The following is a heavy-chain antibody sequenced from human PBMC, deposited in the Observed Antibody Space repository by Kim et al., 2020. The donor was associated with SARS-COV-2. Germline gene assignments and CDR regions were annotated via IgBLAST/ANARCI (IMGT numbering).Heavy chain of an antibody. J-gene: IGHJ4*02. CDR3: ARVYSGSHHFDY. D-gene: IGHD1-1*01. CDR2: I. V-gene: IGHV3-21*01. Sequence: IDYADSVKGRFIISRDNDENSLYLQMNSLRAEDTAVYYCARVYSGSHHFDYWGQGTLVTVSS.